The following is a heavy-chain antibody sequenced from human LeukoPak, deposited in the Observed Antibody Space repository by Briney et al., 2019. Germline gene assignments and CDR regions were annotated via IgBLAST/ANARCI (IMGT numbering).Heavy chain of an antibody. Sequence: SETLSLTCAVYGGSFSCYYWSWLRQPPGKGLEWIGEINHSGSTNYNPSLKSRVTISVDTSKNQFSLKLSSVTAADTAVYYCARRRGYSSSNIDYWGQGTLVTVSS. CDR1: GGSFSCYY. V-gene: IGHV4-34*01. CDR3: ARRRGYSSSNIDY. CDR2: INHSGST. J-gene: IGHJ4*02. D-gene: IGHD6-13*01.